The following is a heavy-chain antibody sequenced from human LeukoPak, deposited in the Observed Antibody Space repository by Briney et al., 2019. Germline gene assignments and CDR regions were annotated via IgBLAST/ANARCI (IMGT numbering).Heavy chain of an antibody. Sequence: SEALSLTCTVSGGSIGSYYWSWIRQPPGKGLEWIGYIYYTGSTEYHPSLKSRVTISLDTSKNQFSLKLTSVTAADTAVYYCARVYQSAEYYFDYWGQGNLVSVSS. J-gene: IGHJ4*02. CDR3: ARVYQSAEYYFDY. CDR2: IYYTGST. CDR1: GGSIGSYY. D-gene: IGHD2-2*01. V-gene: IGHV4-59*01.